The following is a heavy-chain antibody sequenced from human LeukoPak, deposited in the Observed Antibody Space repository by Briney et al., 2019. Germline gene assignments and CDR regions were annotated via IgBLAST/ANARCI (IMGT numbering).Heavy chain of an antibody. D-gene: IGHD3-10*01. CDR1: GFTFDDYA. CDR3: ANGSTADMGAFDY. V-gene: IGHV3-9*01. Sequence: GGSLRLSCAASGFTFDDYAMHWVRQAPGKGLEWVSGISWNSGSIGYADSVKGRFTISRDNAKNSLYLQMNSLRAEDTALYYCANGSTADMGAFDYWGQGTLVTVSS. J-gene: IGHJ4*02. CDR2: ISWNSGSI.